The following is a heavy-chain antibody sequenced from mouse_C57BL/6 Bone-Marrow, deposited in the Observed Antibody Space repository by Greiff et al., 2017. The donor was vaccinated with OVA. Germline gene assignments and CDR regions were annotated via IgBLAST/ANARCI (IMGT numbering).Heavy chain of an antibody. CDR3: TGNILPFYAMDY. Sequence: EVKLLESGGGLVQPGGSMKLSCVASGFTFSNYWMNWVRQSPEKGLEWVAQIRLKSDNYATHYAESVKGRFTISRDDSKSSVYLQMNNLRAEDTGIYYCTGNILPFYAMDYWGQGTSVTVSS. V-gene: IGHV6-3*01. CDR1: GFTFSNYW. D-gene: IGHD2-10*01. J-gene: IGHJ4*01. CDR2: IRLKSDNYAT.